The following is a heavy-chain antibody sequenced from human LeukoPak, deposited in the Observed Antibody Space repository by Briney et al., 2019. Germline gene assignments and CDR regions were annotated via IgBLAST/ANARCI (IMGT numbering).Heavy chain of an antibody. J-gene: IGHJ4*02. CDR1: GFTFSSYA. CDR3: AKDPPPYYYDSSGIFDY. Sequence: GGSLRLSCAASGFTFSSYAMSWVRQAPGKGLEWVSAISGSGGSTYYADSVKGRFTISGDNSKNTLYLQMNSLRAEDTAVYYCAKDPPPYYYDSSGIFDYWGQGTLVTVSS. V-gene: IGHV3-23*01. D-gene: IGHD3-22*01. CDR2: ISGSGGST.